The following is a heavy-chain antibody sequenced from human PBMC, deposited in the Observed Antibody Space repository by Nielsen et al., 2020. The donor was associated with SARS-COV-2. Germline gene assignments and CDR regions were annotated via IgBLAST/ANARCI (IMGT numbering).Heavy chain of an antibody. CDR3: ASWLQSLS. D-gene: IGHD5-24*01. J-gene: IGHJ4*02. CDR2: IYYSGST. V-gene: IGHV4-31*02. Sequence: VRQMPGKGLEWIGYIYYSGSTYYNPSLKSRVTISVDTSKNQFSLKLSSVTAADTAVYYCASWLQSLSWGQGTLVTVSS.